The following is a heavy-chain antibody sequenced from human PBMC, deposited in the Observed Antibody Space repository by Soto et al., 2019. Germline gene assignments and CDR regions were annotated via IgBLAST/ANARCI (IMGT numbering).Heavy chain of an antibody. Sequence: ASVKVSCKVSGYSFTGYFMHWVRQAPGQGLEWMGWINPNSGGRNFAQKFQGRVTMTRDTSISTAYMELSRLRSDDTAVYYCARDRITIFGVVIQEDWFDPWGQGTLVTVSS. J-gene: IGHJ5*02. CDR2: INPNSGGR. D-gene: IGHD3-3*01. CDR3: ARDRITIFGVVIQEDWFDP. V-gene: IGHV1-2*02. CDR1: GYSFTGYF.